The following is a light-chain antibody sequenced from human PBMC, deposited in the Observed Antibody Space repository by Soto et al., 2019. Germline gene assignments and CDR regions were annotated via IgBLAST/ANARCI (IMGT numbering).Light chain of an antibody. V-gene: IGKV3-20*01. J-gene: IGKJ1*01. CDR1: EPIKTFY. Sequence: IVLTQSPATLSLSPGETATLSCKASEPIKTFYFGWCQHKPGQSPRLLIYRVSSRATGIPDRFSGSGSGTDFTLTISRLEPEDFAVYYCQQYGSSPFWTFGQGTKVDIK. CDR3: QQYGSSPFWT. CDR2: RVS.